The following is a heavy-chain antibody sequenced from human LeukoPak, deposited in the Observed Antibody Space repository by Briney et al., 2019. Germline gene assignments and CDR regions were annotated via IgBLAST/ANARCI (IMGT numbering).Heavy chain of an antibody. CDR3: ARSGYSYGPDNWFDP. CDR1: RGTFSSYA. CDR2: IIPIFGTA. D-gene: IGHD5-18*01. J-gene: IGHJ5*02. Sequence: SVKVSCKASRGTFSSYAISWVRQAPGQGLEWMGGIIPIFGTANYAQKFQGRVTITADKSTSTAYMELSSLRSEDTAVYYCARSGYSYGPDNWFDPWGQGTLVTVSS. V-gene: IGHV1-69*06.